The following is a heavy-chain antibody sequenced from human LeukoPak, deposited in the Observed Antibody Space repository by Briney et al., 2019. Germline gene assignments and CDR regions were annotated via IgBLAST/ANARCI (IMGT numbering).Heavy chain of an antibody. D-gene: IGHD4-17*01. CDR3: ARVTYVDDMLYQYFDY. V-gene: IGHV4-38-2*01. J-gene: IGHJ4*02. CDR2: IFHSGNS. CDR1: SYSISSGSY. Sequence: PSETLSLTCAVSSYSISSGSYWGWIRQSPGKGLEWVGSIFHSGNSYYNPSLRSRLTMSVDTSKNQFSLKLTSVTAADTALYYCARVTYVDDMLYQYFDYWGQGILVTVSS.